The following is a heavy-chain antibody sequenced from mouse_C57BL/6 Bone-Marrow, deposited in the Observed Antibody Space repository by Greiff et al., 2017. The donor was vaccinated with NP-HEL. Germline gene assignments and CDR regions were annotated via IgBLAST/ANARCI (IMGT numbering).Heavy chain of an antibody. V-gene: IGHV2-2*01. J-gene: IGHJ4*01. D-gene: IGHD4-1*01. CDR2: IGSGGST. CDR3: ARKVGRDYAMDY. CDR1: GFSLTSYC. Sequence: QVQLQQSGPGLVQPSPSLSITCTVSGFSLTSYCVHWVRQSPGQGLEWLGVIGSGGSTDYYAAFITRLSISKDNSTGQFFFRINSLQAADTAIYYCARKVGRDYAMDYWGQGTSVTVAS.